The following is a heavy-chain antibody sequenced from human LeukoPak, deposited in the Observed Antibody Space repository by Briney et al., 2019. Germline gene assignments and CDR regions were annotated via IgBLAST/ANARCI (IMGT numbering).Heavy chain of an antibody. CDR2: ISGSGGST. J-gene: IGHJ4*02. CDR3: ACVYGPFDY. D-gene: IGHD2/OR15-2a*01. CDR1: GFTFSSYG. Sequence: GGSLRLSCAASGFTFSSYGMSWVRQAPGKVLEWVSAISGSGGSTYYADSVKGRFTISRDNSKNTLYLQMNSLRAEDTAVYYCACVYGPFDYWGQGTLVTVSS. V-gene: IGHV3-23*01.